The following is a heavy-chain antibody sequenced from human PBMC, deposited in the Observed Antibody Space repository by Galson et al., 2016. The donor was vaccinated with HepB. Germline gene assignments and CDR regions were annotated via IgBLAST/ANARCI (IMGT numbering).Heavy chain of an antibody. V-gene: IGHV3-48*03. D-gene: IGHD1-26*01. Sequence: SLRLSCAASGFTFSSHGMNWIRQAPGKGLEWVSQIKSSSSNVYYADSVKGRFTISRDNSKNTLYVQMNNLGAEDTAVYYCAKDDNIAGATTINNWGQGTLVTVSS. CDR3: AKDDNIAGATTINN. CDR2: IKSSSSNV. CDR1: GFTFSSHG. J-gene: IGHJ4*02.